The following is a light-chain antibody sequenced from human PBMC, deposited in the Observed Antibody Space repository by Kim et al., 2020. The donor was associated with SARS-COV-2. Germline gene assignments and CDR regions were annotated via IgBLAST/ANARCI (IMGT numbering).Light chain of an antibody. CDR1: SDDVGDYDY. CDR3: SSFRRNNTWV. Sequence: QSALTQPASVSASPGQSVTISCTGTSDDVGDYDYVSWYQQHPGKAPKLILFDVSDRPSGISIRFSGSKSDNTASLTISGLQADDEGEYYCSSFRRNNTWVFGGGTKVTVL. V-gene: IGLV2-14*03. J-gene: IGLJ3*02. CDR2: DVS.